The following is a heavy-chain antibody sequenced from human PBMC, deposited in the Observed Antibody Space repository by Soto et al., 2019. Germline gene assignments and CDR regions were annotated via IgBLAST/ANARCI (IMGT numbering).Heavy chain of an antibody. J-gene: IGHJ5*02. CDR2: ISAYNGNT. CDR3: AREATYGWFDP. V-gene: IGHV1-18*01. CDR1: GYMFTSYA. Sequence: QVQLVQSGAEVKKPGASVKVSCKASGYMFTSYAISWVRQAPGQGLEWMGWISAYNGNTNYAQKLQGRVTMTTDTSTSIVYMELRSLRSDDTAVYYCAREATYGWFDPWGQGTLVTVSS. D-gene: IGHD4-17*01.